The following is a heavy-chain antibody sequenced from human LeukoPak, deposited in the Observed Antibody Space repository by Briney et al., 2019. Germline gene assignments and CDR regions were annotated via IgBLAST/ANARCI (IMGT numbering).Heavy chain of an antibody. Sequence: GGSLRLSCAASEFTFSRYTMNWVRQAPGKGLEWVSSISSTSSYISYADSVKGRFTISRDNGENSLYLQMNSLRAEDTAVYYCTTLRKRCTYDRDSWGQGTLVTVSS. CDR1: EFTFSRYT. J-gene: IGHJ4*02. D-gene: IGHD5-24*01. CDR3: TTLRKRCTYDRDS. V-gene: IGHV3-21*01. CDR2: ISSTSSYI.